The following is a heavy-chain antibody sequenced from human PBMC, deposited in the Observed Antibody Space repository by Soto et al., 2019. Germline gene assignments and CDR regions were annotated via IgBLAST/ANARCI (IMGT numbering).Heavy chain of an antibody. CDR1: GYTFTSYG. CDR2: ISAYNGNT. Sequence: ASVKVSCKASGYTFTSYGISWVRQAPGQGLEWMGWISAYNGNTNYAQKLQGRVTMTTDTSTSTAYMELRSLRSDDTAVYYCAREVGGDDFRSGCYIGAFDIWGQGTMVTVS. V-gene: IGHV1-18*01. D-gene: IGHD3-3*01. J-gene: IGHJ3*02. CDR3: AREVGGDDFRSGCYIGAFDI.